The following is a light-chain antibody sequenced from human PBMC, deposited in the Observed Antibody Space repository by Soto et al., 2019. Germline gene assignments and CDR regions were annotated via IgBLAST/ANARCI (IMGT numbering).Light chain of an antibody. CDR1: QSVLYSSNNKNY. CDR3: QQYYSTPYT. J-gene: IGKJ2*01. V-gene: IGKV4-1*01. CDR2: WAS. Sequence: DIVMTQSPDSLAVSLGERATINCKYSQSVLYSSNNKNYLAWYQQKPGQPPELLIYWASTRESGVPDRFSGSGSGTDFTLTISSLQAEDVAVYYCQQYYSTPYTFGQGTKLEIK.